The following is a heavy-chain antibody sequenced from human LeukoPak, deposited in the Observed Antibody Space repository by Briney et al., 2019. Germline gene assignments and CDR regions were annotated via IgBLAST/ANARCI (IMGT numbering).Heavy chain of an antibody. CDR2: ISTSSSYI. V-gene: IGHV3-21*01. CDR1: GFTFSSYS. Sequence: GGSLRLSCAASGFTFSSYSMNWVRQAPGKGLEWVSSISTSSSYIYYAHSVKGRFTISRNNAKNSLYLQMNSLRAEDTAMYYCAKDRSAPHMLWNAFDIWGQGTMVTVSS. J-gene: IGHJ3*02. D-gene: IGHD2-8*01. CDR3: AKDRSAPHMLWNAFDI.